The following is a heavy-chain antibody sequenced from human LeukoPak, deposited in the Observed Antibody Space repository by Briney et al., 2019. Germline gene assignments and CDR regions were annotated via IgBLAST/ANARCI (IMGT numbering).Heavy chain of an antibody. CDR2: TYYRSKWYN. Sequence: SQTLSLTCAISGDSVSSNSAAWNWIRQSPSRGLEWLGRTYYRSKWYNDYAVSVKSRITINPDTSKNQFSLKLSSVTAADTAVYYCARGLYAYYYDSSGLPGGWFDPWGQGTLVTVSS. CDR3: ARGLYAYYYDSSGLPGGWFDP. V-gene: IGHV6-1*01. CDR1: GDSVSSNSAA. D-gene: IGHD3-22*01. J-gene: IGHJ5*02.